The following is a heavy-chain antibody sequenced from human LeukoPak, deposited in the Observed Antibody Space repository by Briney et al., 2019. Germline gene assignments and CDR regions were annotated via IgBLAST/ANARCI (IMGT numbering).Heavy chain of an antibody. CDR3: ARHEYSGSYYGLSWFDP. CDR1: GGSISSYY. D-gene: IGHD1-26*01. J-gene: IGHJ5*02. CDR2: IYYSGST. V-gene: IGHV4-59*08. Sequence: SSGTLSLTCTVSGGSISSYYWSWIRQPPGKGLEWIGYIYYSGSTNYNPSLKSRVTISVDTSKNQFSLKLSSLTAADTAVYYCARHEYSGSYYGLSWFDPWGQGTLVTVSS.